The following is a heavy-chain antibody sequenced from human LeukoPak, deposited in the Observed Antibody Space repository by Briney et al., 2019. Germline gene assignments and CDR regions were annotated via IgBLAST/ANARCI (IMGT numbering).Heavy chain of an antibody. CDR2: IYTSGST. J-gene: IGHJ6*02. CDR3: ARTPIVVVPAAYYYYYGMDV. D-gene: IGHD2-2*01. V-gene: IGHV4-4*07. CDR1: GGSISSYY. Sequence: SETLSLTCTVSGGSISSYYWSWIRQPAGKGLEWIGRIYTSGSTNYNPSLKSRVTMSVDTSKNQFSLKLSSVTAADTAVYYCARTPIVVVPAAYYYYYGMDVWGQGTTVTVSS.